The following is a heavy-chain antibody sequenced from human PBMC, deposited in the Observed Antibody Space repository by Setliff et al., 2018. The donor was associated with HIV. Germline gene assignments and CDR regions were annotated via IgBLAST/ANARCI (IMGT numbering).Heavy chain of an antibody. Sequence: SETLSLTCSVSGGSISSGSYYWTWIRQPAGKGPEWIGHIYTNGYTNYRNPSLASRLSISVDKSKNQFSLTLSSVTAADTAVYYCARAPPGIQNDAFDVWGQGTMVTVSS. CDR3: ARAPPGIQNDAFDV. V-gene: IGHV4-61*09. J-gene: IGHJ3*01. CDR1: GGSISSGSYY. CDR2: IYTNGYT.